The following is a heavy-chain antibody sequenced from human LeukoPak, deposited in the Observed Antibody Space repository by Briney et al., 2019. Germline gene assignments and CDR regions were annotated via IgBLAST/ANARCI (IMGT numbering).Heavy chain of an antibody. CDR3: ARGGEQWLVPNWFDP. J-gene: IGHJ5*02. V-gene: IGHV1-69*13. Sequence: SVKVSCKASGGTFSSYAISWVRQAPGQGLEWMGGIIPMFGTANYAQKFQGRVTITADESTSTAYMELSSLRSEDTAVYYCARGGEQWLVPNWFDPWGQGTLVTVSS. D-gene: IGHD6-19*01. CDR2: IIPMFGTA. CDR1: GGTFSSYA.